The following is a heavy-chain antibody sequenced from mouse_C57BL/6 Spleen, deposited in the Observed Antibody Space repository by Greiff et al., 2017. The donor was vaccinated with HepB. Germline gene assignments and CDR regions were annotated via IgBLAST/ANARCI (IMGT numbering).Heavy chain of an antibody. CDR2: IYPRSGNT. J-gene: IGHJ3*01. CDR3: ARAPYDYDAAWCAY. CDR1: GYTFTSYG. D-gene: IGHD2-4*01. Sequence: QVQLQQSGAELARPGASVKLSCKASGYTFTSYGISWVKQRTGQGLEWIGEIYPRSGNTYYNEKFKGKATLTADKSSSTAYMELRSLTSEDSAVYFCARAPYDYDAAWCAYWGQGTLVTVSA. V-gene: IGHV1-81*01.